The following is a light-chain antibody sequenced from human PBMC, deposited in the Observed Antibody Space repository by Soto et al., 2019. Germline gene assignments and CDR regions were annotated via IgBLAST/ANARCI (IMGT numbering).Light chain of an antibody. CDR1: QSVSSY. CDR2: EAS. Sequence: EIVLTQSPATLSLFPGERATLSCRASQSVSSYLAWYQQKPGQAPRLLIFEASNRAIGVPARFSGSGSGTDFTLTISSLEPEDFAVYYCQQRSNWITFGGGTKVEIK. V-gene: IGKV3-11*01. J-gene: IGKJ4*01. CDR3: QQRSNWIT.